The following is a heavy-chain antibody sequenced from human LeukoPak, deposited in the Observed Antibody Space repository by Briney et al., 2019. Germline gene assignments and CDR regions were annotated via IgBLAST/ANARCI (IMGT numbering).Heavy chain of an antibody. CDR1: GYTFTGYY. V-gene: IGHV1-2*02. J-gene: IGHJ4*02. Sequence: ASVKVSCKASGYTFTGYYMHWVRQAPGQGLEWMGWINPNSGGTNYAQKFQGRVTMTRDTSISTAYMELSRLRSDDTAVYYCARDPVGATRTYFDYWGQGTLVTVSS. D-gene: IGHD1-26*01. CDR2: INPNSGGT. CDR3: ARDPVGATRTYFDY.